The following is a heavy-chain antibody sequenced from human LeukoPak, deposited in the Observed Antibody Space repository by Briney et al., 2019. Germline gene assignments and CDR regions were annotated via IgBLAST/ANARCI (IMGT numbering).Heavy chain of an antibody. J-gene: IGHJ5*02. V-gene: IGHV1-2*02. CDR2: INPNSGGT. D-gene: IGHD2-15*01. CDR1: GYTFTGYY. CDR3: AREQSPKTDQDLGFDP. Sequence: GASVKVSCKASGYTFTGYYMHWVRQAPGQGLEWMGWINPNSGGTNYAQKFQGRVTTTRDTSISTAYMELSRLRSDDTAVYYCAREQSPKTDQDLGFDPWGQGTLVTVSS.